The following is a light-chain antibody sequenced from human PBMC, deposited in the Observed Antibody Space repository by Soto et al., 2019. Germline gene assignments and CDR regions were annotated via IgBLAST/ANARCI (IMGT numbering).Light chain of an antibody. J-gene: IGLJ2*01. CDR1: SSDVGGYNY. Sequence: QSALTQPASVSGSPGQSITISCTGTSSDVGGYNYVSWYQQYPNKAPQIIIYEVSNRPSGVSNRFSGSKSGNTASLTISGLQAEDEADYYCSSYTSGSTLVVFGGGTKLTVL. CDR2: EVS. CDR3: SSYTSGSTLVV. V-gene: IGLV2-14*01.